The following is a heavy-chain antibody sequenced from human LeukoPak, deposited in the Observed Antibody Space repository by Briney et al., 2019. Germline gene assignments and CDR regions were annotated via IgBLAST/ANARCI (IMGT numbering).Heavy chain of an antibody. J-gene: IGHJ3*02. CDR1: GGSISSSSYY. CDR3: ARRAIFGVVMNAFDI. Sequence: SETLSLTCTVSGGSISSSSYYWGWIRQPPGKGLEWIGSVYHSGSAYYNTSLKSRVTISVDTSKNQFSLKLTSVTAADTAVYYCARRAIFGVVMNAFDIWGQGTKVTVSS. V-gene: IGHV4-39*01. D-gene: IGHD3-3*01. CDR2: VYHSGSA.